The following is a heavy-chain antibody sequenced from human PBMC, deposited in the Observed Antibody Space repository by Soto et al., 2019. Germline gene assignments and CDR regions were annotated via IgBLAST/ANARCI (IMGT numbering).Heavy chain of an antibody. CDR1: GFTFSTFT. V-gene: IGHV3-30-3*01. CDR2: ILYDGSQK. Sequence: QVQLVESGGGVVQPGRSLRLSCAASGFTFSTFTLHWVRQAPGKGLEWVAVILYDGSQKYYADSVKGRFTISRDNYKSTLYVKINSLRARDTALYHCARSYSSGWNNFAPWGQGTLVTVS. J-gene: IGHJ5*02. CDR3: ARSYSSGWNNFAP. D-gene: IGHD6-19*01.